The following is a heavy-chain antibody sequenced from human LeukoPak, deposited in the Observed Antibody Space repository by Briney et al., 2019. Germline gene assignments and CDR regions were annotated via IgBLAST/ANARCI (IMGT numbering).Heavy chain of an antibody. V-gene: IGHV3-30*04. D-gene: IGHD2-2*01. CDR1: GFTFSSYA. CDR3: AREVPIVVVPAAPGAFDI. CDR2: ISYDGSNK. Sequence: GRSLRLSCAASGFTFSSYAMHWVRQAPGKGLEGVAVISYDGSNKYYADSVKGRFTISRDNSKNTLYLQMNSLRAEDTAVYYCAREVPIVVVPAAPGAFDIWGQGTMVTVSS. J-gene: IGHJ3*02.